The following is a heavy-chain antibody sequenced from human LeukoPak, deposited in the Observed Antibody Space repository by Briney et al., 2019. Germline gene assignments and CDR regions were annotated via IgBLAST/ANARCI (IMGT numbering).Heavy chain of an antibody. D-gene: IGHD6-6*01. J-gene: IGHJ5*02. V-gene: IGHV3-74*01. CDR2: INSDGSSA. Sequence: PGGSLRLSCVASGFTFSSRWMHWVRQAPGKGLVWVSRINSDGSSASYADFVKGRFTISRDNAKNTLYLQMNSLRAEDTAVYYCARDPSLDYSISWNWFDPWGQGTLVTVSS. CDR3: ARDPSLDYSISWNWFDP. CDR1: GFTFSSRW.